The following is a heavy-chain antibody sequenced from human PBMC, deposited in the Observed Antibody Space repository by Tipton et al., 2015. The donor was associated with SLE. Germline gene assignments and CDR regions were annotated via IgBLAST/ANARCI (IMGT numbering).Heavy chain of an antibody. V-gene: IGHV4-59*01. D-gene: IGHD4-11*01. CDR2: YDNGST. CDR3: ARGDYNKRGSPLVA. Sequence: TLSLTCSISGVSINSYSWSWVRQPPGKGLEWIGFYDNGSTAYNPSLKGRVTMSADTAEKQFSLRLTSVTSADTGVYFCARGDYNKRGSPLVAWGRGILVTASA. J-gene: IGHJ4*02. CDR1: GVSINSYS.